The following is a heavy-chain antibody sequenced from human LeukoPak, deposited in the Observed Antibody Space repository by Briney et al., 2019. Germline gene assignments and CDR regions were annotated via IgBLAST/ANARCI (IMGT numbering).Heavy chain of an antibody. CDR2: INSDGSGA. CDR3: ARKSGGTYHYYFDY. V-gene: IGHV3-74*01. CDR1: GFTFSSYW. Sequence: PGGSLRLSCAASGFTFSSYWMHWVRQVPGKGLVWVSRINSDGSGATYADSVKGRFTISRDNSKNTLYLQVNSLRAEDTAVYYCARKSGGTYHYYFDYWGQGTLVTVSS. D-gene: IGHD1-26*01. J-gene: IGHJ4*02.